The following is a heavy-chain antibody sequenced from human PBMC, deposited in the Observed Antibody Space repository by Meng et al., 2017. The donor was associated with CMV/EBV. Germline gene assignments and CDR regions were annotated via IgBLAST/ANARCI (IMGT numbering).Heavy chain of an antibody. D-gene: IGHD2-8*01. Sequence: FTFSNYAMHWVRQAPGKGPEWVAVISYDGSNKYYADSVKGRFTISRDNSKNTLYLQMNSLRAEDTAVYYCARDGGYCTNGVCYTPDYWGQGTLVTVSS. J-gene: IGHJ4*02. CDR3: ARDGGYCTNGVCYTPDY. V-gene: IGHV3-30*04. CDR1: FTFSNYA. CDR2: ISYDGSNK.